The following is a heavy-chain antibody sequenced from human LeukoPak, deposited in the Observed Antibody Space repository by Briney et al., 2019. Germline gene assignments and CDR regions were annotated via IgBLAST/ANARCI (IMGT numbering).Heavy chain of an antibody. D-gene: IGHD6-19*01. CDR1: GFTFSTYG. V-gene: IGHV3-30*18. CDR3: AKSSSGWYGGFDY. J-gene: IGHJ4*02. Sequence: GGSLRLSCAASGFTFSTYGMHWVRQAPGKGLEWVAVLSYEGSEKYYADSVKGRCTISRDNSKNTLYLQMNSLRAEDTAVYYCAKSSSGWYGGFDYWGQGTLVTVSS. CDR2: LSYEGSEK.